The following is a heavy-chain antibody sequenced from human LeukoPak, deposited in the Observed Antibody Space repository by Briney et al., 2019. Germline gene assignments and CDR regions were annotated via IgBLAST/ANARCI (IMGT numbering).Heavy chain of an antibody. CDR3: AELGITMVGGV. Sequence: GGSLRLSCAASGFTFSTYGMNWVRQAPGKGLEWVSYISSSGSTIYYADSVKGRFTISRDNAKNSLYLQMNSLRAEDTAVYYCAELGITMVGGVWGKGTTVTISS. CDR1: GFTFSTYG. V-gene: IGHV3-48*04. D-gene: IGHD3-10*02. J-gene: IGHJ6*04. CDR2: ISSSGSTI.